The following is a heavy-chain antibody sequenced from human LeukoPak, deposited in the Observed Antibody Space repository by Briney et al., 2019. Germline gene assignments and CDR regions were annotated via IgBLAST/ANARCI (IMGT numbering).Heavy chain of an antibody. V-gene: IGHV3-30*04. CDR1: GFTFSSYA. CDR2: ISYDGSNK. CDR3: ARDLSGYYYDSSGYYPGYFDY. J-gene: IGHJ4*02. D-gene: IGHD3-22*01. Sequence: PGGSLRLSCAASGFTFSSYAMHWVRQAPGKGLEWVAVISYDGSNKYYADSVKGRFTISRDNSKNTLHLQMNSLRAEDTAVYYCARDLSGYYYDSSGYYPGYFDYWGQGTLVTVSS.